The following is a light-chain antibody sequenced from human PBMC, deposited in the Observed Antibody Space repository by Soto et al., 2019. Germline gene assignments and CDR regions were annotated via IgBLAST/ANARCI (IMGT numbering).Light chain of an antibody. V-gene: IGKV3-15*01. Sequence: EIVMTQSPATLSVSPGERVTLSCRASQSVSSNLAWYQQKPGQAPRLLIYGASTRATGIPARFSGSGSGTEFTLTISSLQSEDFAVYYCQQYNNWPQTFGGGTKVEIK. J-gene: IGKJ4*01. CDR3: QQYNNWPQT. CDR1: QSVSSN. CDR2: GAS.